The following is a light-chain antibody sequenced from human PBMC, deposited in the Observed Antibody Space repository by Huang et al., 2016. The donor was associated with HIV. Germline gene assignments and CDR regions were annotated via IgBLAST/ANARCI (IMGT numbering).Light chain of an antibody. J-gene: IGKJ1*01. CDR1: QDIFNY. CDR2: GVP. CDR3: LQHKAFHLPT. Sequence: DIQMTQSPSAMSASVGDRVTITCRTNQDIFNYLAWFQQKPGRVPKRLIYGVPSLQSGVPSRFSGSGSGTEFTLTINNLQPEDFATYYCLQHKAFHLPTFGQGTQVE. V-gene: IGKV1-17*03.